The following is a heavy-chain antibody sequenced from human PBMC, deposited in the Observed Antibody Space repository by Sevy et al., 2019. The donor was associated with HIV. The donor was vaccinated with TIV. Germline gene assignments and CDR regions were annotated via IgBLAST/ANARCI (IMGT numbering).Heavy chain of an antibody. V-gene: IGHV3-9*01. CDR1: GFTFDDYA. D-gene: IGHD6-13*01. CDR2: ISWNSGSI. J-gene: IGHJ6*02. Sequence: GGSLRLSCAASGFTFDDYAMHWVRQAPGKGLEWVSGISWNSGSIGYADSVKGRFTISRDNAKNSLYLQMNSLRAEDTGLYYCAKDIYGSSGYWGVYGMDVGGQGTTVTVSS. CDR3: AKDIYGSSGYWGVYGMDV.